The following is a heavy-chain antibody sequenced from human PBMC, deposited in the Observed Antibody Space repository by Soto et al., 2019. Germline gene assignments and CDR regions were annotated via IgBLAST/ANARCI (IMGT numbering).Heavy chain of an antibody. CDR2: INHSGST. Sequence: QVQLQQWGAGLLKPSETLSLTCAVYGGSFSGYYWSWIRQPPGKGLEWIGEINHSGSTNYNPSLKGRVTISVDTSKNQFSLKLSSVTAADTAVYYCARYGSGSYYRSYYYMDVWGKGTTVTVSS. D-gene: IGHD3-10*01. CDR3: ARYGSGSYYRSYYYMDV. J-gene: IGHJ6*03. CDR1: GGSFSGYY. V-gene: IGHV4-34*01.